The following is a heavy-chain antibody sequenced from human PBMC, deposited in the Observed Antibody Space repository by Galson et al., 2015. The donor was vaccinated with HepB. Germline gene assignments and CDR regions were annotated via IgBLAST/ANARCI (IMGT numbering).Heavy chain of an antibody. Sequence: SVKVSCKASGYTFTSYAMHWVRQAPGQRLEWMGWINAGNGNTKYSQKFQGRVTITRDTSASTAYMELSSLRSEDTAVYYCARVLTRSGNRTIDYWGQGTLVTASS. D-gene: IGHD3-10*01. J-gene: IGHJ4*02. CDR1: GYTFTSYA. CDR3: ARVLTRSGNRTIDY. V-gene: IGHV1-3*01. CDR2: INAGNGNT.